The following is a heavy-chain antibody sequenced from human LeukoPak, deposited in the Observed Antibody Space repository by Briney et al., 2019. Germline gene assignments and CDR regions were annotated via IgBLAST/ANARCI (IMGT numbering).Heavy chain of an antibody. V-gene: IGHV3-48*01. CDR1: RFTFSTYS. CDR3: VRNDGDDAFDI. Sequence: PGGSLRLSRAASRFTFSTYSMNWVRQAPGRGLEWVSYISSTSTNMYYKDSVKGRFTISRDNAKNSLYLHMTSLRAEDTAVYYCVRNDGDDAFDIWGQGTRVTVSS. D-gene: IGHD4-17*01. J-gene: IGHJ3*02. CDR2: ISSTSTNM.